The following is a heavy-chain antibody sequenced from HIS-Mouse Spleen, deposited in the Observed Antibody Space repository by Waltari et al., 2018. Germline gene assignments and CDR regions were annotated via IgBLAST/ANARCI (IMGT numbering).Heavy chain of an antibody. J-gene: IGHJ3*02. D-gene: IGHD1-1*01. V-gene: IGHV1-2*02. CDR2: INPNSGGT. Sequence: QVQLVQSGAEVKKPGASVKVSCKASGYTFTGYYMHWVRQAPGQGLEWMGWINPNSGGTNYAQKIQGRGTMTRDTSISTAYMEMSRLRSDDTAVYYCAKHPTNWKRGPFDIWGQGTMVTVSS. CDR1: GYTFTGYY. CDR3: AKHPTNWKRGPFDI.